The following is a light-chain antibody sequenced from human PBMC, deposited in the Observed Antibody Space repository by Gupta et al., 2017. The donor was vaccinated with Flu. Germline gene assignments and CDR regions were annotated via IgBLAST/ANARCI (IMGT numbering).Light chain of an antibody. Sequence: TVLTQSPGTLSLSPGERATLPCRVSPSVSSGYLAWYQQKPGQSPRLLIYGASSRATGIPDRFSGSGSGTDLTLTISRLEAEDVGMYYCMQDVRSPSYSFGQGTKLEIK. V-gene: IGKV3-20*01. CDR1: PSVSSGY. CDR3: MQDVRSPSYS. CDR2: GAS. J-gene: IGKJ2*03.